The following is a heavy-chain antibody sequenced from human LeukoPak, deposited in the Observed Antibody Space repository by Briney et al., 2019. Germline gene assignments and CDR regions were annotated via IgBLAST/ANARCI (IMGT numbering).Heavy chain of an antibody. CDR2: INHSGYT. CDR1: GVSFNDYY. V-gene: IGHV4-34*01. Sequence: SETLSLICAVSGVSFNDYYWSWVRQAPGKGLEWIGEINHSGYTNDSPSLKSRVTLSIDTSRKQFSLNLRSVTVADTGIYYCTRMTTGHDYWGQGTLVTVSS. CDR3: TRMTTGHDY. J-gene: IGHJ4*02. D-gene: IGHD4-17*01.